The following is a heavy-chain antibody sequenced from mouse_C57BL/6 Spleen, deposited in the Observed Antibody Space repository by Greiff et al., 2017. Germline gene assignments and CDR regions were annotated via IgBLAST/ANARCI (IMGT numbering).Heavy chain of an antibody. CDR2: INPSNGGT. V-gene: IGHV1-53*01. D-gene: IGHD1-1*01. CDR1: GYTFTSYW. J-gene: IGHJ2*01. CDR3: ARRDYYGSRTFDY. Sequence: VQLQQSGTELVKPGASVKLSCKASGYTFTSYWMHWVKQRPGQGLEWIGNINPSNGGTNYNEKFKSKATLTVDKSSSTAYMQLSSLTSEDSAVYYCARRDYYGSRTFDYWGQGTTLTVSS.